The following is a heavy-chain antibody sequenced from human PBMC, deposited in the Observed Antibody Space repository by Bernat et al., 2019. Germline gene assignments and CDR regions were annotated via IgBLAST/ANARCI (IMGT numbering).Heavy chain of an antibody. CDR3: ARANSPLGYYGSGSYYNIYYYGMDV. D-gene: IGHD3-10*01. Sequence: QVQLVQSGAEVKKPGASVKVSCKASGYTFTSYAMHWVRQAPGQRLEWMGWINAGNGNTKYSQKFQGRVTITRDTSASTAYMELSSLRSEDTAVYYCARANSPLGYYGSGSYYNIYYYGMDVWGQGTTVTVSS. CDR1: GYTFTSYA. CDR2: INAGNGNT. J-gene: IGHJ6*02. V-gene: IGHV1-3*01.